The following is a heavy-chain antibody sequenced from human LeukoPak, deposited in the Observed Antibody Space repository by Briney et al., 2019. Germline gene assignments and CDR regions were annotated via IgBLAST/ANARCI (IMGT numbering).Heavy chain of an antibody. J-gene: IGHJ6*03. CDR1: GFTVSSNY. V-gene: IGHV3-53*01. Sequence: GGSLRLSCAASGFTVSSNYMSWVRQAPGKGLEWVSVIYSGGSTYYAGSVKGRFTISRDNSKNTLYLQMNSLRAEDTAVYYCATQYYGSGSYYDYYYYYMDVWGKGTTVTISS. CDR3: ATQYYGSGSYYDYYYYYMDV. D-gene: IGHD3-10*01. CDR2: IYSGGST.